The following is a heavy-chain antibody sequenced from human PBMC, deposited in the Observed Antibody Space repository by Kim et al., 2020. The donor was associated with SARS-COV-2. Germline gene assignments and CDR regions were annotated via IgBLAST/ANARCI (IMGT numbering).Heavy chain of an antibody. CDR3: ARGVFDP. V-gene: IGHV3-7*01. CDR2: IREDEDKK. Sequence: GGSLRLSCAASGFNFTAWWMSWVRQAPGKGLEWVATIREDEDKKHYVDSVEGRFTISRDNAKNSVSLQMNSLRAEDTAVYYCARGVFDPWGRGTLVTVSS. J-gene: IGHJ5*02. CDR1: GFNFTAWW.